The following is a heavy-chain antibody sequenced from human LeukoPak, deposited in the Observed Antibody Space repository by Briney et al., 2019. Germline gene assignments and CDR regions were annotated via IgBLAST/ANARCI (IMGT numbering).Heavy chain of an antibody. J-gene: IGHJ4*02. Sequence: SETLSLTCTVSGGSISSSSYYWGWIRQPPGKGLEWIGYIYYSGSTNYNPSLKSRVTISVDTSKNQFSLKLSAVTAADTAVYYCARRGGDYRFDYWGQGTLVTVSS. CDR2: IYYSGST. CDR3: ARRGGDYRFDY. CDR1: GGSISSSSYY. D-gene: IGHD4-11*01. V-gene: IGHV4-61*05.